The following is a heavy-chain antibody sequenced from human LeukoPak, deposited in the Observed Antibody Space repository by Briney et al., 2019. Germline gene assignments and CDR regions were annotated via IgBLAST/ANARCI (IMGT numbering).Heavy chain of an antibody. V-gene: IGHV4-34*01. D-gene: IGHD2-2*01. CDR3: ARGPLSSDYWYFDL. CDR1: GETFIHNF. J-gene: IGHJ2*01. Sequence: SETLSLTCAVYGETFIHNFWTWIRQPPGKGLEWIGQINHSGSTHYNPSLKSRVTMSVDTSKNQFSLKLSSVTAADTAVYYCARGPLSSDYWYFDLWGRGTLVTVSS. CDR2: INHSGST.